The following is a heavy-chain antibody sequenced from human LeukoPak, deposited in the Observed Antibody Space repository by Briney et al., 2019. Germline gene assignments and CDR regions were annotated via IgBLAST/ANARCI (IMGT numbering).Heavy chain of an antibody. CDR2: IYYSGST. CDR3: ARPSVAYSQWLVPGGLYFDY. J-gene: IGHJ4*02. V-gene: IGHV4-39*01. D-gene: IGHD6-19*01. Sequence: SETLSLTCTVSGCSISSSSYYWGWIRQPPGKGLEWIGSIYYSGSTYYNPSLKSRVTISVDTSKNQFSLKLSSVTAADTAVYYCARPSVAYSQWLVPGGLYFDYWGQGTLVTVSS. CDR1: GCSISSSSYY.